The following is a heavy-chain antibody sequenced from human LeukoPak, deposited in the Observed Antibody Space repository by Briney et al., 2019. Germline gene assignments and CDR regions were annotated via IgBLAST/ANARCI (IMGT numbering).Heavy chain of an antibody. D-gene: IGHD2-15*01. CDR1: GYTFTSYA. CDR2: INTSTGNP. CDR3: ARGRVVAATRYFDY. J-gene: IGHJ4*02. V-gene: IGHV7-4-1*02. Sequence: GASVKVSCKASGYTFTSYAMNWVRQAPGQGLEGMGWINTSTGNPTYAQGFTGRFVFSLDTSVSTAYLQIRSLKAEVNAVYYCARGRVVAATRYFDYWGQGTLVTVSS.